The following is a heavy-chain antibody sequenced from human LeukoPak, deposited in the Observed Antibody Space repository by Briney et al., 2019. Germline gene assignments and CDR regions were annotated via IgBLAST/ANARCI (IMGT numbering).Heavy chain of an antibody. V-gene: IGHV3-30*02. Sequence: GGSLRLSCAASGFTFSSYGLHWVRQTPGKGLEWVTFIRYDGSNKYYADSVKGRFTVSRDNSKNTLYLQMNSLRAEDTAVYYCARGGTGPWTTFSRNYFDYWGQGTLVTVSS. D-gene: IGHD2/OR15-2a*01. CDR2: IRYDGSNK. CDR1: GFTFSSYG. J-gene: IGHJ4*02. CDR3: ARGGTGPWTTFSRNYFDY.